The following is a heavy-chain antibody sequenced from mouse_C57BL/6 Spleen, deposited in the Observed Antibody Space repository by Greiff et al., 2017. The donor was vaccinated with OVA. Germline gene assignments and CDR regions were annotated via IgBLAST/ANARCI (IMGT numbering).Heavy chain of an antibody. Sequence: QVHVKQPGAELVKPGASVKMSCKASGYTFTSYWITWVKQRPGQGLEWIGDIYPGSGSTNYNEKFKSKATLTVDTSSSTAYMQLSSLTSEDSAVYYCARGGNYYGSSYGYFDYWGQGTTLTVSS. V-gene: IGHV1-55*01. CDR2: IYPGSGST. CDR1: GYTFTSYW. D-gene: IGHD1-1*01. CDR3: ARGGNYYGSSYGYFDY. J-gene: IGHJ2*01.